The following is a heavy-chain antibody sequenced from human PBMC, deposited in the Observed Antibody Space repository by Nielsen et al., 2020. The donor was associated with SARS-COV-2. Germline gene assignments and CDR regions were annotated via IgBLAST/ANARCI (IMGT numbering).Heavy chain of an antibody. Sequence: ASVKVSCKASGYTFTSYGISWVRQAPGQGLEWMGWISAYNGNTNYAQKFQGRVTMTTDTSTSTAYMEVRSLRSDDTALYYCARTPMTTVTQSYYYYYMDVWGKGTTVTVSS. J-gene: IGHJ6*03. CDR3: ARTPMTTVTQSYYYYYMDV. CDR1: GYTFTSYG. V-gene: IGHV1-18*04. D-gene: IGHD4-11*01. CDR2: ISAYNGNT.